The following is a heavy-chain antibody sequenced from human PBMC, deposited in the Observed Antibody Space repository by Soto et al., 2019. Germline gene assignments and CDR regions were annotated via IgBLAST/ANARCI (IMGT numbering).Heavy chain of an antibody. CDR2: IYYSGST. J-gene: IGHJ4*02. Sequence: QVQLQESGPGLVKPSETLSLTCTVSGGSVSSGSYYWSWIRQPPGKGLEWIGYIYYSGSTNYNPSLKSRVTISVDTSKNQFSLKLSSLTAADTAVYYCARENCDYYYFDYWGQGTLVTVSS. CDR3: ARENCDYYYFDY. V-gene: IGHV4-61*01. CDR1: GGSVSSGSYY. D-gene: IGHD4-17*01.